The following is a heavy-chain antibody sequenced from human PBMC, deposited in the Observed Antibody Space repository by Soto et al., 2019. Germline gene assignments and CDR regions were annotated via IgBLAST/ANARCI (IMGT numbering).Heavy chain of an antibody. CDR2: INSDGSST. J-gene: IGHJ4*02. Sequence: GGSLRLSCAASGFTFSSYWTHWVRQAPGKGLVWVSRINSDGSSTSYADSAKGRFTISRDNAKNTLYLQMNSLRAEDTAAYYCVRTSLVVAAATREDYWGQGTLVTVSS. CDR3: VRTSLVVAAATREDY. D-gene: IGHD2-15*01. CDR1: GFTFSSYW. V-gene: IGHV3-74*01.